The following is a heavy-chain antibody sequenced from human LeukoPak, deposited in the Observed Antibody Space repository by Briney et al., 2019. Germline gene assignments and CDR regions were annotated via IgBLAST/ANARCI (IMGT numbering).Heavy chain of an antibody. V-gene: IGHV1-69*13. D-gene: IGHD6-6*01. CDR1: GGTFSSYG. CDR3: ARLDEYSSSSRYYGMDV. Sequence: SAKVSCKASGGTFSSYGISWVRQAPGQGLEWMGGIIPIFGTANYAQKFQGRVTITADESTSTAYMELSSLRSEDTAVYYCARLDEYSSSSRYYGMDVWGQGTTVTVSS. CDR2: IIPIFGTA. J-gene: IGHJ6*02.